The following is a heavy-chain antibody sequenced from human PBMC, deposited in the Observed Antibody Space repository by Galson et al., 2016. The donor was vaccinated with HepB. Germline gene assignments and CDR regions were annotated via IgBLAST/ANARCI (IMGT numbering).Heavy chain of an antibody. V-gene: IGHV1-2*06. CDR1: GFSITDYY. CDR2: INTNSGGT. D-gene: IGHD2-2*02. CDR3: ARVSPYLYNYYSMDV. Sequence: SGFSITDYYMHWVRQAPGQGLEWMGRINTNSGGTNYAKKFQGRVTMTRDTSISTVYMELSRLTSDDTAVYYCARVSPYLYNYYSMDVWGQGTTVTVSS. J-gene: IGHJ6*02.